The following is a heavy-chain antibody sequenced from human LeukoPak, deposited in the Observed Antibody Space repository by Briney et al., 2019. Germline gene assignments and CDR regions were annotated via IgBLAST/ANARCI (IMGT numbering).Heavy chain of an antibody. CDR1: GGSFCGYY. CDR2: INHSGST. CDR3: ARGPGSSSWPTNHDY. J-gene: IGHJ4*02. V-gene: IGHV4-34*01. D-gene: IGHD6-13*01. Sequence: SETLSLTCAVYGGSFCGYYWSWIRQPPGKGREWMGEINHSGSTNYNPSLKSRVTISVDTSKNQFSLKLSSVTAADTAVYYCARGPGSSSWPTNHDYWGQGTLVTVSS.